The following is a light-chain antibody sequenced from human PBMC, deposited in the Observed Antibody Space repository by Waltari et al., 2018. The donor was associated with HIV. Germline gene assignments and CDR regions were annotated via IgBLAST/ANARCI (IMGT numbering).Light chain of an antibody. V-gene: IGLV1-47*01. CDR3: TSWDDSLSGWM. Sequence: QSVLTQPPSASGTPGQRVAISGSGSRSNIGNNCVYWYQHAPGTTPTLLIYRNKPRPSGVPDRFSGSKSGTSASLAISGLRSEDEADYYCTSWDDSLSGWMFGGGTTLTVL. CDR2: RNK. CDR1: RSNIGNNC. J-gene: IGLJ3*02.